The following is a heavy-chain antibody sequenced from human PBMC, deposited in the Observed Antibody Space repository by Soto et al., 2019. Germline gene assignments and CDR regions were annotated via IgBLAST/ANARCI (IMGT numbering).Heavy chain of an antibody. CDR3: ARDFDYGDYNWFDP. D-gene: IGHD4-17*01. CDR1: GYTFTGYY. Sequence: ASVKVSCKASGYTFTGYYMHWVRQAPGQGLEWMGWINPNSGDTNYAQKFQGWVTMTRDTSISTAYMELSRLRSDDTAVYYCARDFDYGDYNWFDPWGQGTLVTVSS. V-gene: IGHV1-2*04. CDR2: INPNSGDT. J-gene: IGHJ5*02.